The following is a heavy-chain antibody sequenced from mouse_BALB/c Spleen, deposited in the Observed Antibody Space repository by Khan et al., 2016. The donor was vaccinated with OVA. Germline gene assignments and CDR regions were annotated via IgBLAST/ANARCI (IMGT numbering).Heavy chain of an antibody. V-gene: IGHV2-2*02. Sequence: VQLQESGPGLVQPSQSLSITCTVSGFSLTSYGVHWVRQSPGKGLEWLGMIWSSGSTDYNATFISRLGISKDNSKSQAFFKMNSLQANDTALYYCARNRNGYFDYWGQGTTLTVSS. CDR2: IWSSGST. CDR3: ARNRNGYFDY. D-gene: IGHD1-1*02. J-gene: IGHJ2*01. CDR1: GFSLTSYG.